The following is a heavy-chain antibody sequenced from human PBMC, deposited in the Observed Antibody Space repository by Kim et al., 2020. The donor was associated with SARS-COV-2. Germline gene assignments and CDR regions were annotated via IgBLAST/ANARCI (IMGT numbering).Heavy chain of an antibody. CDR2: INPSGGST. CDR3: ARYRGYSYALYGMDV. J-gene: IGHJ6*02. Sequence: ASVKVSCKASGYTFTSYYMHWVRQAPGQGLEWMGIINPSGGSTSHAQKFQGRVTMTRDTSTSTVYMELSSLRSEDTAVYYCARYRGYSYALYGMDVWGQGTTVTVSS. D-gene: IGHD5-18*01. CDR1: GYTFTSYY. V-gene: IGHV1-46*01.